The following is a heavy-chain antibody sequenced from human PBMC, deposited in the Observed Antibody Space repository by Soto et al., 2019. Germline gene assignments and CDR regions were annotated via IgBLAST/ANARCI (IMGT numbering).Heavy chain of an antibody. CDR2: IYSGGSI. CDR3: ARDGDGQRGSPH. CDR1: GFTVSNNF. Sequence: VQLVESGGGLIQAGGSLRLSCAVSGFTVSNNFMMWVRQAPGKGLEWVSLIYSGGSISYADSVKGRFTISRDGSMNMLYLHMNCRTAGDAAVDYCARDGDGQRGSPHWGQGSLVTVSS. J-gene: IGHJ4*02. D-gene: IGHD3-16*01. V-gene: IGHV3-53*02.